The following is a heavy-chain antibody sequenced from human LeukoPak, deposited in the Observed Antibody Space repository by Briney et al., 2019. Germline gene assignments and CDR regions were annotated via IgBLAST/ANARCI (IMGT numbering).Heavy chain of an antibody. D-gene: IGHD3-3*01. CDR3: ARHAYYDFVTGLFDP. Sequence: PSETLSLTCTVSAGSISSSNYYWGWIRQPPGKGLEWIGSIYYSGNTYYNSSLKSRVTISVDTSKNHFSLNLNSVTAADTAVYYCARHAYYDFVTGLFDPWGQGTLVTVSS. J-gene: IGHJ5*02. CDR1: AGSISSSNYY. CDR2: IYYSGNT. V-gene: IGHV4-39*01.